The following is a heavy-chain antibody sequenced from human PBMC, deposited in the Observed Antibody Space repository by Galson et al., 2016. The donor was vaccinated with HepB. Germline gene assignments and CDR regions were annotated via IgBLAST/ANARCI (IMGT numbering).Heavy chain of an antibody. D-gene: IGHD1-7*01. CDR3: ARKQSGTMRES. Sequence: EPLSLTCIVSGGSIRSSPYYWAWIRQPPGEGLEWIGTIYSSGSAFYNPSLNSRVTISLDTPNNQISLRLTSVTAADMAVYYCARKQSGTMRESWGQGSLVTVSS. J-gene: IGHJ5*02. CDR1: GGSIRSSPYY. V-gene: IGHV4-39*01. CDR2: IYSSGSA.